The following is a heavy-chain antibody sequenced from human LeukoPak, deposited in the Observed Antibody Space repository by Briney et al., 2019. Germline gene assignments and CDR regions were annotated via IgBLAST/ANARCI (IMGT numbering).Heavy chain of an antibody. V-gene: IGHV4-61*02. CDR3: ARDRYLPIFGVVRYYYGMDV. Sequence: SQTLSLTCTVSGGSISSGSYYWRWIRQPAGKGLEWIGRIYTSGSTNYNPSLKSRVTISVDTSKNQFSLKLSSVTAADTAVYYCARDRYLPIFGVVRYYYGMDVWGQGTTVTVSS. J-gene: IGHJ6*02. CDR2: IYTSGST. D-gene: IGHD3-3*01. CDR1: GGSISSGSYY.